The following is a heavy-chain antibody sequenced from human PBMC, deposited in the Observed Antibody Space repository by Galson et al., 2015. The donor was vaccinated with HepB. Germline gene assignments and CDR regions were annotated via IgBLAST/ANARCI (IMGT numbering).Heavy chain of an antibody. CDR3: ARSGGKSGDGYRFDY. Sequence: SVKVSCKASGGTFSSYAISWVRQAPGQGLEWMGGIIPILGIANYAQKFQGRVTITADKSTSTAYMELSSLRSEDTAVYYCARSGGKSGDGYRFDYWGQGTLVTVSS. V-gene: IGHV1-69*10. CDR2: IIPILGIA. J-gene: IGHJ4*02. D-gene: IGHD5-24*01. CDR1: GGTFSSYA.